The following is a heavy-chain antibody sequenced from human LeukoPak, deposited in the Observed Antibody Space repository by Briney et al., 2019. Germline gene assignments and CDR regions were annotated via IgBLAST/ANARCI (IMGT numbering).Heavy chain of an antibody. V-gene: IGHV3-74*01. Sequence: PGGSLRLSCAASGFTFSSYWMHWVRQAPGKGLEWVSRINSDGSSTSYADYVKGRFTIFRDNAKNTLYLQMNSLRAEDTAVYYCARTRRAHMDVWGKGTTVTVSS. CDR1: GFTFSSYW. CDR3: ARTRRAHMDV. J-gene: IGHJ6*03. CDR2: INSDGSST.